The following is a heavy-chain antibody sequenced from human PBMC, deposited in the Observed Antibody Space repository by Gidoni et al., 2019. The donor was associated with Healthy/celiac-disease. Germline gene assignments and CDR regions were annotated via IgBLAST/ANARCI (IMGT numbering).Heavy chain of an antibody. Sequence: QVQLVQSGAEVKKPGASVKVSCKASGYTFTSYYMHWVRQAPGQGPEWMGIINPSGGSTSYAQKFQGRVTMTRDTSTSTVYMELSSLRSEDTAVYYCARVATTAYSLGYFDYWGQGTLVTVSS. D-gene: IGHD2-21*01. V-gene: IGHV1-46*01. CDR1: GYTFTSYY. CDR2: INPSGGST. J-gene: IGHJ4*02. CDR3: ARVATTAYSLGYFDY.